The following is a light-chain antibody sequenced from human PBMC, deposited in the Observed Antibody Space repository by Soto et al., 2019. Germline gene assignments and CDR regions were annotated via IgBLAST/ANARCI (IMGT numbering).Light chain of an antibody. Sequence: DIQMTQSPSTLSASVGDRVTITCRASQSISAWLAWYQQKPGKAPRLLIYKASTLEIGVPSRFSGSGSGTEFTLAICSLQPDDVAPHYCQDYDEYSWTFGEGTKVDIK. CDR1: QSISAW. CDR2: KAS. V-gene: IGKV1-5*03. J-gene: IGKJ1*01. CDR3: QDYDEYSWT.